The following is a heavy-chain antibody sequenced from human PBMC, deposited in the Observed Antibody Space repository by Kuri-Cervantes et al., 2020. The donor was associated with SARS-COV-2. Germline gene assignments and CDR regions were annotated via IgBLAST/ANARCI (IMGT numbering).Heavy chain of an antibody. J-gene: IGHJ4*02. V-gene: IGHV3-30*18. CDR3: VKDRVGVQDF. CDR1: GFNFSRTD. D-gene: IGHD2-21*01. Sequence: GGSLRLSCAASGFNFSRTDMHWVRQAPGKGLEWVAVISYDGKKKKCIGSGKGRFTISRDNSQNTLYLHMKSLRSEDTAMYYCVKDRVGVQDFWGQGTLVTVSS. CDR2: ISYDGKKK.